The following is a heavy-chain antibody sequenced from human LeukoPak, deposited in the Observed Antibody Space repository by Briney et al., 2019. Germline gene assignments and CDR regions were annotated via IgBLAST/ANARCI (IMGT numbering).Heavy chain of an antibody. V-gene: IGHV3-48*04. Sequence: GGSLRLSCAASGFTFSSYSMNWVRQAPGKGLEWVSYISSSSSTIYYADSVKGRFTISRDNAKNSLYLQMNSLRAEDTAVYYCARDHIIFGVVIISYDAFDIWGQGTMVTVSS. J-gene: IGHJ3*02. CDR2: ISSSSSTI. D-gene: IGHD3-3*01. CDR1: GFTFSSYS. CDR3: ARDHIIFGVVIISYDAFDI.